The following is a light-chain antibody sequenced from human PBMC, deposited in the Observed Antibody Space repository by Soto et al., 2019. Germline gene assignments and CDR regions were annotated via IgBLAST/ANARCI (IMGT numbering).Light chain of an antibody. CDR3: GTWDSSLSAYV. CDR2: DNN. J-gene: IGLJ1*01. CDR1: SSNIGSNY. V-gene: IGLV1-51*01. Sequence: QSVLTQPPSASGTPGQRATISCSGSSSNIGSNYVSWYQQLPGTAPKLLIYDNNKRPSGIPDRFSGSKSGTSATLGITGLQTGDEADYYCGTWDSSLSAYVFGTGTKVTVL.